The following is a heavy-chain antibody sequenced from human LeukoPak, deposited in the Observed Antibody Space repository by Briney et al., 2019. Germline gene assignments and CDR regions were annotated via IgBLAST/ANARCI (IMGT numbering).Heavy chain of an antibody. CDR3: ARDAYCSSTSCYDYYYYGMDV. CDR2: ISAYNGNT. Sequence: ASVKVSCTASGYTFTSYGISWVRQAPGQGLEWMGWISAYNGNTNYAQKLQGRVTMTTDTSTSTAYMELRSLRSDDTAVYYCARDAYCSSTSCYDYYYYGMDVWGQGTTVTVSS. V-gene: IGHV1-18*01. J-gene: IGHJ6*02. D-gene: IGHD2-2*01. CDR1: GYTFTSYG.